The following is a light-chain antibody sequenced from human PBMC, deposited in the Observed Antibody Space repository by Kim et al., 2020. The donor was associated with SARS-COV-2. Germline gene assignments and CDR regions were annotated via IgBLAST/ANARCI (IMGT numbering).Light chain of an antibody. CDR3: QKCDSAPWT. CDR2: AAS. V-gene: IGKV1-27*01. J-gene: IGKJ1*01. Sequence: GDRITITCRPSQDISKYLAWFQLKPGKAPKLLIYAASALQPGVPSRFSGSGSGTDFTLTVTSLQPEDVATYYCQKCDSAPWTFGQGTKVDIK. CDR1: QDISKY.